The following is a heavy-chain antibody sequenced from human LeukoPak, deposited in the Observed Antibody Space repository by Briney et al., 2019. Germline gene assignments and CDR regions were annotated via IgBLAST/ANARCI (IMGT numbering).Heavy chain of an antibody. CDR2: ISSSGSTI. CDR3: AREGDILTDYSSVDY. CDR1: GFTFSNYE. Sequence: PGGSLRLSCAASGFTFSNYEMNWVRQAPGKGLEWVSYISSSGSTIYYADSVKGRFTISRDNAKNSLYLQMNSLRAEDTAVYYCAREGDILTDYSSVDYWGQGTLVTVSS. J-gene: IGHJ4*02. V-gene: IGHV3-48*03. D-gene: IGHD3-9*01.